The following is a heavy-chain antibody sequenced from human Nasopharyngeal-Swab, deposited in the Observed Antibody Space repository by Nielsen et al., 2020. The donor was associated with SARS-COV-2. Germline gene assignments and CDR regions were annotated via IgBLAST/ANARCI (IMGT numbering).Heavy chain of an antibody. Sequence: VRQMPGKGLEWVSSISSSSSYIYYADSVKGRFTISRDNAKNSLYLQMNSLRAEDTAVYYCARDPYSSNAFDIWGQGTMVTVSS. V-gene: IGHV3-21*01. CDR2: ISSSSSYI. CDR3: ARDPYSSNAFDI. D-gene: IGHD6-13*01. J-gene: IGHJ3*02.